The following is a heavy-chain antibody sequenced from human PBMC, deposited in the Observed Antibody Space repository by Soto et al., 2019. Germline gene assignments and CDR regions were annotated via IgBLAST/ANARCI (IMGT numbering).Heavy chain of an antibody. CDR3: AKDVRQWLGFDY. CDR2: ISYDGSNK. CDR1: GFTFSSYG. V-gene: IGHV3-30*18. Sequence: GSLRLSCAASGFTFSSYGMHWVRQAPGKGLEWVAVISYDGSNKYYADSVKGRFTISRDNSKNTLYLQMNSLRAEDTAVYYCAKDVRQWLGFDYWGQGTLVTVSS. J-gene: IGHJ4*02. D-gene: IGHD6-19*01.